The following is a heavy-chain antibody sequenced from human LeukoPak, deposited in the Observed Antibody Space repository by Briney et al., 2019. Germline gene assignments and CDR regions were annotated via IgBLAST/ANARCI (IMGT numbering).Heavy chain of an antibody. J-gene: IGHJ4*02. CDR1: GYTFTGYY. V-gene: IGHV1-2*02. D-gene: IGHD6-19*01. CDR2: INPNSGGT. Sequence: GASVKVSCKASGYTFTGYYMHWVRQAPGQGLEWMGWINPNSGGTNYAQKFQGRVTMTRDTSISTACMELSRLRSDDTAVYYCARDGGVSSGWYSNYFDYWGQGTLVTVSS. CDR3: ARDGGVSSGWYSNYFDY.